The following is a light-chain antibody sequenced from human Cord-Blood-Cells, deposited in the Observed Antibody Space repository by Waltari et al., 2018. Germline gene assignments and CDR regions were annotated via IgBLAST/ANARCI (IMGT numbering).Light chain of an antibody. V-gene: IGKV3-11*01. Sequence: EIVLTQSPATLSLSPGERATLSCGASQSVSSYLAWYQQKPGQAPRLLIYDASNRATGIPARFSGSGSGTEFTLTISSLQSEDFAVYYCQQYNNWPRTFGQGTKVEIK. CDR1: QSVSSY. CDR3: QQYNNWPRT. CDR2: DAS. J-gene: IGKJ1*01.